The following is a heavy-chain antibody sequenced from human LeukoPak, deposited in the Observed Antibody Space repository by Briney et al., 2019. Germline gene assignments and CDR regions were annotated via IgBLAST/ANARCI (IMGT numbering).Heavy chain of an antibody. CDR1: GFTFSSYW. Sequence: GGSLRLSCAASGFTFSSYWMSWVRQAPGKGLEWVANIKQDGSEKYYVDSVKGRFTISRDNTKSSLYLQMNSLRAEDTAVYYCASVGGYSGYDPLNWFDPWGQGTLVTVSS. D-gene: IGHD5-12*01. CDR3: ASVGGYSGYDPLNWFDP. J-gene: IGHJ5*02. V-gene: IGHV3-7*01. CDR2: IKQDGSEK.